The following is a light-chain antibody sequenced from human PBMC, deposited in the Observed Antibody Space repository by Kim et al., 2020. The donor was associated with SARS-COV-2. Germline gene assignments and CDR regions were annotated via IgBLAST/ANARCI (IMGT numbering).Light chain of an antibody. CDR2: WAS. CDR3: QQRSNWPIT. V-gene: IGKV4-1*01. CDR1: QSLLYSSNNKNK. J-gene: IGKJ5*01. Sequence: ATINCKSSQSLLYSSNNKNKLAWYQQKPGQPPNLLIYWASTRESGVPDRFSGSGSGTDFTLTISSLEPEDFAVYYCQQRSNWPITFGQGTRLEIK.